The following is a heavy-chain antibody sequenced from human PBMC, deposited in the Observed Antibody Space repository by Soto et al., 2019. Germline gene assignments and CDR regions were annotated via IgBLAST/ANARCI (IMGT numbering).Heavy chain of an antibody. CDR1: GGTFSSYA. V-gene: IGHV1-69*13. CDR3: ARDLSVGATSYFDS. CDR2: IIPIFGTA. J-gene: IGHJ4*02. Sequence: ASVKVSCKASGGTFSSYAISWVRQAPGQGLEWMGGIIPIFGTANYAQKFQGRVTITADESTSTAYMELSSLRSEDTAVYYCARDLSVGATSYFDSWGQGTLVTVSS. D-gene: IGHD1-26*01.